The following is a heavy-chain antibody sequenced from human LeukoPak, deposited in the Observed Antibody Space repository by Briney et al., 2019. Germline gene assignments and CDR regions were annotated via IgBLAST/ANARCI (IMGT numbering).Heavy chain of an antibody. CDR2: INHSGST. D-gene: IGHD3-3*01. CDR3: ARGQAPARRAITIFGVVITGNDAFDI. Sequence: SETLSLTCTVSGGSISSYYWSWIRQPPGKGLEWIGEINHSGSTNYNPSLKSRVTISVDTSKNQFSLKLSSVTAADTAVYYCARGQAPARRAITIFGVVITGNDAFDIWGQGTMVTVSS. V-gene: IGHV4-34*01. CDR1: GGSISSYY. J-gene: IGHJ3*02.